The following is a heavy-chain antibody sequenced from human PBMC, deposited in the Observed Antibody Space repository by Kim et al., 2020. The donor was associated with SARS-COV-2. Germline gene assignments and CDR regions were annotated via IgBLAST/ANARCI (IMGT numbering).Heavy chain of an antibody. CDR1: GYTFTSYA. CDR2: INTNTGNP. V-gene: IGHV7-4-1*02. J-gene: IGHJ6*02. CDR3: ARASDFWSGYYPQPYYYYGMDV. D-gene: IGHD3-3*01. Sequence: ASVKVSCKASGYTFTSYAMNWVRQAPGQGLEWMGWINTNTGNPTYAQGFTGRFVFSLDTSVSTAYLQISSLKAEDTAVYYCARASDFWSGYYPQPYYYYGMDVWGQGTTVTVSS.